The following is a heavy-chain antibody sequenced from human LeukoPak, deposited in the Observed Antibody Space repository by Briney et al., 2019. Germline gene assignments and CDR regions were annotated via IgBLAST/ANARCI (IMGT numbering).Heavy chain of an antibody. D-gene: IGHD6-19*01. Sequence: GASVKVSCKTSGYSENFYGITWVRQVAGQGREWMGWISAQHGQTEYAPNSQDRVTMTTDTYTNTAYMELRSLRSDDTAVYYCARVGSDSSGWRRFDYWGQGTLVTVSS. V-gene: IGHV1-18*01. CDR3: ARVGSDSSGWRRFDY. J-gene: IGHJ4*02. CDR1: GYSENFYG. CDR2: ISAQHGQT.